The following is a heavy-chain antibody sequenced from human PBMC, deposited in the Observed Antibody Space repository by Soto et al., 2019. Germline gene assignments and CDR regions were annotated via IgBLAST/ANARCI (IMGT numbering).Heavy chain of an antibody. CDR3: AKIPHSSSWYLDAFDI. J-gene: IGHJ3*02. Sequence: EVQRLESGGGLVQPGGYLRLSCAASGFTFSSDAMSWVRQAPGKGLEWVSAISGSGVSTYYADSVKGRFTISRDNSKNTLYLQMNSLSAEDTAVYYCAKIPHSSSWYLDAFDIWGQWTMVTVSS. CDR2: ISGSGVST. D-gene: IGHD6-13*01. CDR1: GFTFSSDA. V-gene: IGHV3-23*01.